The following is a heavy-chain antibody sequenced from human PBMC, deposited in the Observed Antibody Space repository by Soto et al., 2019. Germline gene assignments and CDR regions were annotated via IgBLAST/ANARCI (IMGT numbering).Heavy chain of an antibody. Sequence: GGSLRLSCAASGFTFSSYAMSWVRQAPGKGLEWVAVISYDGSNKYYADSVKGRFTISRDNSKNTLYLQMNSLRAEDTAVYYCAKDSIPDYWGQGTLVTVSS. CDR2: ISYDGSNK. V-gene: IGHV3-30*18. CDR3: AKDSIPDY. J-gene: IGHJ4*02. D-gene: IGHD2-2*01. CDR1: GFTFSSYA.